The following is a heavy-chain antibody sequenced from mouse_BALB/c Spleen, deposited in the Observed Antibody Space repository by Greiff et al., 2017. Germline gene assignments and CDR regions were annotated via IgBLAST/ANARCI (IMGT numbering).Heavy chain of an antibody. CDR3: ARRDYYGSISWFAY. Sequence: QVQLQQSAAELARPGASVKMSCKASGYTFTSYTMHWVKQRPGQGLEWIGYINPSSGYTEYNQKFKDKTTLTADKSSSTAYMQLSSLTSEDSAVYYCARRDYYGSISWFAYWGQGTLVTVSA. J-gene: IGHJ3*01. CDR2: INPSSGYT. D-gene: IGHD1-1*01. V-gene: IGHV1-4*02. CDR1: GYTFTSYT.